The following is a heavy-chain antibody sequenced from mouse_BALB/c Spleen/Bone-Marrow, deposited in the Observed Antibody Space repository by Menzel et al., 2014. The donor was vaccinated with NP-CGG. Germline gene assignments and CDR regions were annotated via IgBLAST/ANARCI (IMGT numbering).Heavy chain of an antibody. J-gene: IGHJ4*01. D-gene: IGHD2-4*01. CDR1: GHTFTSYW. V-gene: IGHV1S132*01. CDR2: MFPRTGAT. CDR3: ARRDYDYDDYSMDY. Sequence: QVQLQQSGAELVKPGASVKLSCKTSGHTFTSYWIQWVKQRPGQGLGWIGEMFPRTGATYYNERFRGRATLTIDTSSSTAYMQLSSLTSEDSAVYFCARRDYDYDDYSMDYWGQGTSVTVSS.